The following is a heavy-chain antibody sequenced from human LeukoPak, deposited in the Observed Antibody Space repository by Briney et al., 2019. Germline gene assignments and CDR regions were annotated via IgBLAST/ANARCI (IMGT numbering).Heavy chain of an antibody. CDR1: GFTFSTYG. D-gene: IGHD3-22*01. CDR2: IRYDGRNK. J-gene: IGHJ4*02. Sequence: PGGSLRLSCAASGFTFSTYGMHWVRQAPGKGLEWVAFIRYDGRNKHYADSVKGRFTISRDNAKNSLYLQMNSLRAEDTAVYYCARDYYYDSSGYQGFDYWGQGTLVTVSS. V-gene: IGHV3-30*02. CDR3: ARDYYYDSSGYQGFDY.